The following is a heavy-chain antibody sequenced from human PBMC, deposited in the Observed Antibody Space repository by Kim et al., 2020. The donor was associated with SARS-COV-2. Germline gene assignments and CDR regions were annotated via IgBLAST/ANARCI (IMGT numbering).Heavy chain of an antibody. D-gene: IGHD2-2*01. CDR2: IYPGDSDT. Sequence: GESLKISCKGSGYSFTSYWIGWVRQMPGKGLEWMGIIYPGDSDTRYSPSFQGQVTISADKSISTAYLQWSSLKASDTAMYYCARLNGDLTDIVVVPAAIRLWFDPWGQGTLVTVSS. CDR3: ARLNGDLTDIVVVPAAIRLWFDP. J-gene: IGHJ5*02. CDR1: GYSFTSYW. V-gene: IGHV5-51*01.